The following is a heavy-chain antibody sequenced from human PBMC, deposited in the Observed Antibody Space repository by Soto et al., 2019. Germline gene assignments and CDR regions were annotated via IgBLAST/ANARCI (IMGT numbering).Heavy chain of an antibody. CDR1: GFRFSDSL. J-gene: IGHJ4*02. V-gene: IGHV3-7*01. CDR3: VRGGSKSDY. CDR2: IKPDESEK. D-gene: IGHD4-4*01. Sequence: GGSLRLSCAASGFRFSDSLMTWVRQAPGKGLEWVARIKPDESEKKYADSLKGRFSISRDKAKNSMYLQMDSLRGEDTAVYYCVRGGSKSDYRGQGNLVSVSS.